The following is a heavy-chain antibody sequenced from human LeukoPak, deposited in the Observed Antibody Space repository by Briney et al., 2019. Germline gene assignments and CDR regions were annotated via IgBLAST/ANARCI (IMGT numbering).Heavy chain of an antibody. CDR3: ARHPIFGGTNVYAFDY. J-gene: IGHJ4*02. CDR1: GSSISSYY. Sequence: SETLPLTCTVSGSSISSYYWTWVRQPPGKGLEYIGYIYYTGSTNSSPSLKSRVTISLDTSKNQFSLKLNSVTAADTAVYYCARHPIFGGTNVYAFDYWGQGTLVTVSS. D-gene: IGHD2-8*01. V-gene: IGHV4-59*08. CDR2: IYYTGST.